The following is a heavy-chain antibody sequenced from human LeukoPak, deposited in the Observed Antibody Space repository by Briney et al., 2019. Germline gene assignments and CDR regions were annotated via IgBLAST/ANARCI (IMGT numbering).Heavy chain of an antibody. J-gene: IGHJ4*02. Sequence: SETLSLTCAVYGGSFSGYYWSRIRQPAGKGLEWIGRIYTSGSTNYNPSLKSRVTISVDTSKNQFSLKLSSVTAADTAVYYCARHYQSGVDYFDYWGQGTLVTVSS. CDR2: IYTSGST. D-gene: IGHD3-10*01. V-gene: IGHV4-59*10. CDR3: ARHYQSGVDYFDY. CDR1: GGSFSGYY.